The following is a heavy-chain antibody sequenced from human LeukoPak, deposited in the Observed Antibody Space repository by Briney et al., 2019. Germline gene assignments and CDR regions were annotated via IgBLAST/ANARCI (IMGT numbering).Heavy chain of an antibody. V-gene: IGHV4-30-4*01. J-gene: IGHJ4*02. D-gene: IGHD6-13*01. CDR3: ARRGAAAGNLDY. CDR2: IYYSGST. Sequence: SETLSLTCTVSGGSISSGDYYWSWIRQPPGKGLEWIRYIYYSGSTYYNPSLKSRVTISVDTSKNQFSLKLSSVTAADTAVYYCARRGAAAGNLDYWGQGTLVTVSS. CDR1: GGSISSGDYY.